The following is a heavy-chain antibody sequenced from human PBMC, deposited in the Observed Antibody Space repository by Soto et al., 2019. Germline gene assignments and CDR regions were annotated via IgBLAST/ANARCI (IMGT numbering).Heavy chain of an antibody. D-gene: IGHD3-10*01. CDR3: ARAMVRGVPRLYYYYYYGMDV. CDR2: IIPIFGTA. V-gene: IGHV1-69*13. J-gene: IGHJ6*02. Sequence: ASVKVSCKASGGTFSSYAISWVRQAPGQGLEWVGGIIPIFGTANYAQKFQGRVTITADESTSTAYMELSSLRSEDTAVYYCARAMVRGVPRLYYYYYYGMDVWGQGTTVTVSS. CDR1: GGTFSSYA.